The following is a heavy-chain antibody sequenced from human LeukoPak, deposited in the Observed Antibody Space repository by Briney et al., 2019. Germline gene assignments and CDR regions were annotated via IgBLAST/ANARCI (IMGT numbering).Heavy chain of an antibody. V-gene: IGHV1-69*13. CDR2: IIPIFGTA. D-gene: IGHD3-10*01. CDR1: GGTFSSYA. J-gene: IGHJ4*02. CDR3: ARRSRLLWFGELYSQGTPFDY. Sequence: ASVKVSCKASGGTFSSYAISWVRQAPGQGLEWMGGIIPIFGTANYAQKFQGRVTITADESTSTAYMELSRLRSDDTAVYYCARRSRLLWFGELYSQGTPFDYWGQGTLVTVSS.